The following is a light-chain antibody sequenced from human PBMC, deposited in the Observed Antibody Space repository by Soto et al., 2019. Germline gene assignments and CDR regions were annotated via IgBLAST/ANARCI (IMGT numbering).Light chain of an antibody. V-gene: IGKV4-1*01. Sequence: DIVMTQSPDSLAVSLGERATINCKSSQSVLFSSNNKNYLAWYQQKPGQPPKLLLYWASTRESGVPDRFSGSGSGTDFTLTISSLQAGDAAVYFCQQYYITPLTFGGGTRLEI. J-gene: IGKJ4*01. CDR3: QQYYITPLT. CDR2: WAS. CDR1: QSVLFSSNNKNY.